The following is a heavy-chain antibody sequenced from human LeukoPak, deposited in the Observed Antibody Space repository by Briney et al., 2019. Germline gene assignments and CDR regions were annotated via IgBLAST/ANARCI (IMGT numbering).Heavy chain of an antibody. CDR1: GGSISSGNYY. D-gene: IGHD3-22*01. CDR3: ARDYSSGYFNWFDP. Sequence: SETLSLTCTVSGGSISSGNYYWGWIRQPPGKGLEWIGSVYYSGSTYYNPSLKSRVTISADMSKNHFSLKLSSVTAADTAVYYCARDYSSGYFNWFDPWGQGTLVTVSS. V-gene: IGHV4-39*07. J-gene: IGHJ5*02. CDR2: VYYSGST.